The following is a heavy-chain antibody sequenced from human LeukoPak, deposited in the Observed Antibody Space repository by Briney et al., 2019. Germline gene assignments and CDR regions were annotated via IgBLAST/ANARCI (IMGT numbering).Heavy chain of an antibody. D-gene: IGHD3-10*01. V-gene: IGHV1-69*05. CDR1: GGTFSSYA. CDR2: IIPIFGTA. J-gene: IGHJ6*03. CDR3: ARDQRDYYGSGSYRYYYYMDV. Sequence: SVKVSCKASGGTFSSYAISWVRQAPGPGLEWMGGIIPIFGTANHAQKFQGRVTITTDESTSTAYMELSSLRSEDTAVYYCARDQRDYYGSGSYRYYYYMDVWGKGTTVTVSS.